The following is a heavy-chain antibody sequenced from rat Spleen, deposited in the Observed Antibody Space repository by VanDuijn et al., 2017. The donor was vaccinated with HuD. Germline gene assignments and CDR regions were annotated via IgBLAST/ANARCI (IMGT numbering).Heavy chain of an antibody. J-gene: IGHJ2*01. V-gene: IGHV5S13*01. D-gene: IGHD1-9*01. CDR2: ISTGGGNT. CDR1: GFTFNNYD. Sequence: EVQLVESGGGFVQPGRSLKLSCAASGFTFNNYDMAWVRQAPTKGLEWVASISTGGGNTYYRDSVKGRFTISRDNAKNTLYLQMDSLRSEDTATYYCARRHYGYTDYFDYWGQGVMVTVSS. CDR3: ARRHYGYTDYFDY.